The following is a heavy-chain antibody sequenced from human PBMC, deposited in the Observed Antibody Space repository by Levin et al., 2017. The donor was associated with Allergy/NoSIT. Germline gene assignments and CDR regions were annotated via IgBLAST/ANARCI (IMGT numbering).Heavy chain of an antibody. J-gene: IGHJ4*02. D-gene: IGHD2-8*01. CDR2: INPISGGT. CDR1: GYTFTGYY. CDR3: ARDDETNGADY. V-gene: IGHV1-2*06. Sequence: ASVKVSCKASGYTFTGYYIHWVRQAPGQGLEWMGRINPISGGTNYAQKIQGRVTMTRDTSISTAYMELSRLRSDDTAIYYCARDDETNGADYWGQGTLVTVSS.